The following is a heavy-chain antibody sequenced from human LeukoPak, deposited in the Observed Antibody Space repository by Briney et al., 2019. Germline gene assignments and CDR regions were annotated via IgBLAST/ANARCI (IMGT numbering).Heavy chain of an antibody. J-gene: IGHJ5*02. CDR1: GFTFGSHW. V-gene: IGHV3-74*01. CDR2: INGDGSTT. Sequence: GGSLRLSCAASGFTFGSHWMNWVRQAPGKGPVWVSRINGDGSTTVYADSVQGRFSISRDNAKSTLYLHMNSLRAEDTAVYYCAREGGGYCSGINCWKWFDPWGQGTWSPSPQ. D-gene: IGHD2-15*01. CDR3: AREGGGYCSGINCWKWFDP.